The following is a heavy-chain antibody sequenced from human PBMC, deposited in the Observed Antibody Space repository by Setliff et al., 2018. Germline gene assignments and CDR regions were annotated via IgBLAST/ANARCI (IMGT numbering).Heavy chain of an antibody. CDR3: SRDVYDFRTGQADP. CDR2: INQGGGEQ. Sequence: LRLSCAASGFIFSSLWMAWVRQAPGKGLEWVANINQGGGEQFYVDSVRGRFIISRDNAKNSLYLHMNSLRADDTAVYYCSRDVYDFRTGQADPWGQGTLVTVSS. CDR1: GFIFSSLW. J-gene: IGHJ5*02. V-gene: IGHV3-7*01. D-gene: IGHD3-3*01.